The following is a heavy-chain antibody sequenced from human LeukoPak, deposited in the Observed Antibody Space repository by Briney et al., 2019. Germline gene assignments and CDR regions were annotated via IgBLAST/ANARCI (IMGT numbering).Heavy chain of an antibody. CDR3: ARGENRLRFLEWLSIPFDY. D-gene: IGHD3-3*01. CDR1: GGSISSYY. Sequence: SETLSLTCTVSGGSISSYYWSWIRQPPGKGRGWIGDMYYSGSTNYNPSLKSRVTISVHTSKNQFSLKMSSVTAADTDVSYCARGENRLRFLEWLSIPFDYWGQGNLVTASS. V-gene: IGHV4-59*01. CDR2: MYYSGST. J-gene: IGHJ4*02.